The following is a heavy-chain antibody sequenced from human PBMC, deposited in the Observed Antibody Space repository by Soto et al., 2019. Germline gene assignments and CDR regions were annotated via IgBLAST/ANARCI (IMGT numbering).Heavy chain of an antibody. CDR3: ARVKEQQLGNYYYGMDV. D-gene: IGHD6-13*01. CDR1: GYTFTSYA. CDR2: INAGNGNT. Sequence: QVQLVQSGAEEKKPGASVKVSCKASGYTFTSYAIHWVRQAPGQRLEWMGWINAGNGNTKYSQKFQGRVTNTRDTSASTAYMELSSLRSEDTAMYYCARVKEQQLGNYYYGMDVWGQGTTVTVSS. V-gene: IGHV1-3*05. J-gene: IGHJ6*02.